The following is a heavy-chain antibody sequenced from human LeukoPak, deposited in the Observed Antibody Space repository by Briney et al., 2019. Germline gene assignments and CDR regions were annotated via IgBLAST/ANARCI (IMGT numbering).Heavy chain of an antibody. D-gene: IGHD2-2*01. CDR1: GFSFTTYW. J-gene: IGHJ4*02. V-gene: IGHV3-7*02. Sequence: GGSLRLSCAASGFSFTTYWMNWVRQGPGGRLEWVANISPDGSREYYRDSVRGRFSISRDNAKESLYLQMNNVRADDSGIYYCSGRDSSRNPWAYWGQGTQVSVS. CDR3: SGRDSSRNPWAY. CDR2: ISPDGSRE.